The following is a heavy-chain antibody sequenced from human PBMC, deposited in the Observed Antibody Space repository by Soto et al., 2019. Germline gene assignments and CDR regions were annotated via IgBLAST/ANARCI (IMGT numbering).Heavy chain of an antibody. CDR3: ATVTRPGGYFCDF. CDR2: IIPTYGTP. J-gene: IGHJ4*02. V-gene: IGHV1-69*06. CDR1: GGTFRQNV. Sequence: QVQLVQSGAGVKKPGSSVKVSCKASGGTFRQNVISWVRQAPGQGLEWMGGIIPTYGTPNYAQKFQGRITITADKSTSTAYMELNSLNSQDTAVYFCATVTRPGGYFCDFWGQGTLVTVSS. D-gene: IGHD4-17*01.